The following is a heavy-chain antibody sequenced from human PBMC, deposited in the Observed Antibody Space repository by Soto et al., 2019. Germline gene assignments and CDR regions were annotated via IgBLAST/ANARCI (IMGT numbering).Heavy chain of an antibody. CDR3: ARGKGMEENYYYHGMDV. Sequence: QVQVVQSGAEVKKPGASVKVSCKASGYSFSTYAMHWVRQAPGQGLEWMGWINGGKGNTKYSQKFKDRVTISRDTSASTGYMELSSLRSEDTAVYYCARGKGMEENYYYHGMDVWGTGTTVTVSP. J-gene: IGHJ6*04. D-gene: IGHD1-1*01. CDR1: GYSFSTYA. CDR2: INGGKGNT. V-gene: IGHV1-3*01.